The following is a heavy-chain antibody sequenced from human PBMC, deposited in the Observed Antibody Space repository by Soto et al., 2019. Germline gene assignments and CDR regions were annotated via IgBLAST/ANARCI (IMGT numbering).Heavy chain of an antibody. V-gene: IGHV3-30*18. CDR1: GFTFSNYV. CDR3: TNGRRQQPPLD. Sequence: PGGSLRLSCVASGFTFSNYVMQWVRQAPGRGLEWVAVISYDGSSKFYADSDGRFTISRDNSKNTLYLQMNSLRAEDTAVYYCTNGRRQQPPLDWGQGTLVTVSS. J-gene: IGHJ4*02. CDR2: ISYDGSSK. D-gene: IGHD6-13*01.